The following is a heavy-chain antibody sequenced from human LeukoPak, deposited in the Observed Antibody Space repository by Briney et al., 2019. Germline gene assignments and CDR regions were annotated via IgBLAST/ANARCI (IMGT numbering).Heavy chain of an antibody. D-gene: IGHD3-10*01. CDR1: GGSINYYY. J-gene: IGHJ4*02. CDR2: VYYSGST. V-gene: IGHV4-59*01. CDR3: ARFGSYFEY. Sequence: SETLFLTCTVSGGSINYYYWSWIRQPPGKGLEWIGYVYYSGSTNYNPSLKSRVTISEDTSKNQFSLKLNSVTAADTAVYYCARFGSYFEYWGRGTLVTVSS.